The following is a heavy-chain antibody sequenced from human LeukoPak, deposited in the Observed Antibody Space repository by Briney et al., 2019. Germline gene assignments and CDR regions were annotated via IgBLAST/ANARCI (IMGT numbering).Heavy chain of an antibody. J-gene: IGHJ4*02. CDR3: AKGGSYGDYFFDY. CDR2: ISWNSGSI. D-gene: IGHD4-17*01. V-gene: IGHV3-9*01. Sequence: PGGSLRLSCAASGFTFDDYAMHWVRQAPGKGLEWVSGISWNSGSIGYADSVKGRFTISRDNAKNSLYLQMNSLRAEDTALYYCAKGGSYGDYFFDYWGQGTLVTVSS. CDR1: GFTFDDYA.